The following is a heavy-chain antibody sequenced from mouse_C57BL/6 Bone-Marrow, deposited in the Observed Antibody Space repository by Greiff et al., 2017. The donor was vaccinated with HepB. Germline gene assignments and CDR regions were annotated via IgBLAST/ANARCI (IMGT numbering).Heavy chain of an antibody. V-gene: IGHV14-3*01. CDR3: ASHYYGEVYFDV. D-gene: IGHD1-1*01. J-gene: IGHJ1*03. Sequence: VQLQQSVAELVRPGASVKLSCTASGFNIKNTYMHWVKQRPEQGLEWIGRIDPANGNTKYAPKFQGKATITADTPSNTAYLQLNSLTSEDTAIYYCASHYYGEVYFDVWGTGTTVTVSS. CDR1: GFNIKNTY. CDR2: IDPANGNT.